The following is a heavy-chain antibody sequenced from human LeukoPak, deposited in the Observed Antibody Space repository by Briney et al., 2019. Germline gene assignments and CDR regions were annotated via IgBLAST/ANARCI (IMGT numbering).Heavy chain of an antibody. D-gene: IGHD3-3*01. J-gene: IGHJ4*02. CDR3: ATEFWCRFDH. CDR1: GFDFNYYF. V-gene: IGHV3-7*01. Sequence: GGSLRLSCATSGFDFNYYFMAWVRQAPGKGLEWLATVNKDGSGREYIDSVRGRFTISRDNAKNSIHLQMSSLSADDTAVYFCATEFWCRFDHWGQGILVTVSS. CDR2: VNKDGSGR.